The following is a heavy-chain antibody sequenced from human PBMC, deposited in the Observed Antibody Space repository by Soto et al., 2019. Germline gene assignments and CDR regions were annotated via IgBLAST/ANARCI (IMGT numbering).Heavy chain of an antibody. J-gene: IGHJ6*02. V-gene: IGHV3-30*18. Sequence: XGSLRLSCAASGFTFSSYGMHWVRQAPGKGLEWVAVISYDGSNKYYADSVKGRFTISRDNSKNTLYLQMNSLRAEDTAVYYCAKEGVWGQGTTVTVSS. CDR1: GFTFSSYG. CDR2: ISYDGSNK. CDR3: AKEGV.